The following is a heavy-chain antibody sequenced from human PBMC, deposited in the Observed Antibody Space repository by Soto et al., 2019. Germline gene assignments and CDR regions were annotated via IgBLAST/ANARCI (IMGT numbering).Heavy chain of an antibody. CDR2: ISWNSGSI. CDR1: GFTFDDYA. J-gene: IGHJ4*02. D-gene: IGHD2-2*01. CDR3: AKEFCISTSCYPALGY. Sequence: SLRLSCAASGFTFDDYAMHWVRQAPGKGLEWVSGISWNSGSIGYADSVKGRFTISRDNAKNSLYLQMNSLRAEDMALYYCAKEFCISTSCYPALGYWGQGTLVTVSS. V-gene: IGHV3-9*03.